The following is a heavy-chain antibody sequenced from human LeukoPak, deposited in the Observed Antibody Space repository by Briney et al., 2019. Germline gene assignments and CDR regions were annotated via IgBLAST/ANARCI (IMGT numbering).Heavy chain of an antibody. CDR2: INDRGGSA. J-gene: IGHJ4*02. CDR3: ARGVSGWPYYLDY. V-gene: IGHV3-23*01. Sequence: GGSLRLSCAASGFTFSNSVMSWVRQAPGKGLEWVSSINDRGGSAYYADSVKGRFTISRDNSKNTLYLQMNSLRAEDTAVYYCARGVSGWPYYLDYWGQGALVTVSS. CDR1: GFTFSNSV. D-gene: IGHD6-19*01.